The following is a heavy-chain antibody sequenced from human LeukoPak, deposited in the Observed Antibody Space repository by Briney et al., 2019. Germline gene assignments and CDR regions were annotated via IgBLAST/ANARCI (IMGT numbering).Heavy chain of an antibody. CDR1: GFTVSSDY. V-gene: IGHV3-53*01. CDR3: ARYHTALDY. D-gene: IGHD5-18*01. CDR2: IYSGGST. Sequence: GGSLRLSCAASGFTVSSDYMTWVRQAPGKGLEWVSVIYSGGSTYYADSVKGRFTISRDNSKNTLYLQMNNLRVEDTAVYYCARYHTALDYWGQGTLVTASS. J-gene: IGHJ4*02.